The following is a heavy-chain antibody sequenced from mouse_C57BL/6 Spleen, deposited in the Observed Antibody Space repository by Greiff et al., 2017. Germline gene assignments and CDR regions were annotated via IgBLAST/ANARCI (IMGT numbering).Heavy chain of an antibody. D-gene: IGHD1-1*01. CDR2: ISSGGSYT. CDR1: GFTFSSYG. J-gene: IGHJ2*01. Sequence: EVMLVESGGDLVKPGGSLKLSCAASGFTFSSYGMSWVRQTPDKRLEWVATISSGGSYTYYPDSVKGRFTISRDNAKNTLYLQMSSLKSEDTAMYYCARLITTVVATDGYFDYWGQGTTLTVSS. V-gene: IGHV5-6*01. CDR3: ARLITTVVATDGYFDY.